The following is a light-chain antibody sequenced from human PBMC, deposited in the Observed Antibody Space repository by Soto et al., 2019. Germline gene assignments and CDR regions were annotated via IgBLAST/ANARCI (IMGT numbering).Light chain of an antibody. CDR1: QGLSGSY. V-gene: IGKV3D-11*01. CDR3: QQRSNWPT. Sequence: EIVLTQSPGTLSLSPGERATLSCRASQGLSGSYLAWYQQKRGQAPRLLIYDASNRATGIPARFIGSGSGTEFPLTISSLEPEDFAVDYCQQRSNWPTFGQGTKVDIK. J-gene: IGKJ1*01. CDR2: DAS.